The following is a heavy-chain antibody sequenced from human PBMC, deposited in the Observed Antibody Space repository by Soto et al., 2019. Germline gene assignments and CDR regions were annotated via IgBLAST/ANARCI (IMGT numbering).Heavy chain of an antibody. CDR3: AHRPSYCSGGSCYSGFDY. Sequence: QITLKESGPTLVKPTQTLTLTCTFSGFSLSTSGVGVGWIRQPPGKALEWLALIYWDDDKRYSPSLKSRLTITKDTHKNQVVLTMTTMDPVNTATYYCAHRPSYCSGGSCYSGFDYWGQGTLVTVSS. CDR1: GFSLSTSGVG. CDR2: IYWDDDK. D-gene: IGHD2-15*01. V-gene: IGHV2-5*02. J-gene: IGHJ4*02.